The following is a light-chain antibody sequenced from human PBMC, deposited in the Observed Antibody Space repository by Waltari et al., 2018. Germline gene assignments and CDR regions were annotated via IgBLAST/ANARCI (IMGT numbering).Light chain of an antibody. CDR2: GAS. CDR3: QQSSSTPTT. J-gene: IGKJ1*01. Sequence: DIQMTQSPSSLSASVGDRVTITCRASRPIGNFLIWHPQKPGKAPKLLIYGASTLPSGVPSRFSGSGSGTDFTLTINGLQPEDFATYYCQQSSSTPTTFGQGTKVEIK. CDR1: RPIGNF. V-gene: IGKV1-39*01.